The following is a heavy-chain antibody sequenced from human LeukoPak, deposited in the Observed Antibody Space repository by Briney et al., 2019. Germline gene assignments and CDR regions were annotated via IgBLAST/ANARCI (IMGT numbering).Heavy chain of an antibody. V-gene: IGHV4-38-2*02. J-gene: IGHJ6*03. CDR3: ARGDYGGGYMDV. CDR1: GYSISSGYY. CDR2: IYHSGST. Sequence: SETLSLTCTVSGYSISSGYYWGWIRQPPGKGLEWIGSIYHSGSTYYNPSLKSRVTISVDTSKNQFSLKLSSVTAADTAVYYCARGDYGGGYMDVWGKGTTVTVSS. D-gene: IGHD4-17*01.